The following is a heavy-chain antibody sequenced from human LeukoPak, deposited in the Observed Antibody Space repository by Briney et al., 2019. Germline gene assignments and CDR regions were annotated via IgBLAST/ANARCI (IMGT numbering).Heavy chain of an antibody. J-gene: IGHJ3*02. CDR2: ISGSGGST. V-gene: IGHV3-23*01. CDR1: GFTFSSYA. D-gene: IGHD5-12*01. CDR3: AKWKGYSGYEALGNAFDI. Sequence: GGSLRLSCAASGFTFSSYAMSWVRQAPGKGLEWVSAISGSGGSTYYADSVKGRFTISRDNSKNTLYLQMNSLRAEDTAVYYCAKWKGYSGYEALGNAFDIWGQGAMVTVSS.